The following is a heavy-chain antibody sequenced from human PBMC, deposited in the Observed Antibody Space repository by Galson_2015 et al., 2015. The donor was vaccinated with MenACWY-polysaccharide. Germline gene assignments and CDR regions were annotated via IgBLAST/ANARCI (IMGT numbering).Heavy chain of an antibody. D-gene: IGHD1-26*01. V-gene: IGHV4-38-2*01. CDR1: GYSISSGYY. J-gene: IGHJ4*02. CDR2: NFHSGTT. Sequence: ETLSLTCAVSGYSISSGYYWGWIRQPPGKGLEWIGSNFHSGTTYYNPSLKSRVTISVDTSKNQFSLKLSSVTAADTAVYYCARVEKYSGSFYILYWGQGTLVTVSS. CDR3: ARVEKYSGSFYILY.